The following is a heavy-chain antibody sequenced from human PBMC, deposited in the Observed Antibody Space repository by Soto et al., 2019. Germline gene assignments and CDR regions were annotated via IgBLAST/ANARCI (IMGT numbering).Heavy chain of an antibody. V-gene: IGHV4-59*01. Sequence: LTCTVSGGSISSYYWSWIRQPPGKGLEWIGYIYYSGSTNYNPSLKSRVTISVDTSKNQFSLKLSSVTAADTAVYYCARARFYGGNHDFDYWGQGTLVTVSS. D-gene: IGHD4-17*01. CDR1: GGSISSYY. CDR2: IYYSGST. J-gene: IGHJ4*02. CDR3: ARARFYGGNHDFDY.